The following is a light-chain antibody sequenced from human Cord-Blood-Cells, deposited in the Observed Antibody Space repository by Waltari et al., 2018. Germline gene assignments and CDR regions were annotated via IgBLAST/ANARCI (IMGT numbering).Light chain of an antibody. J-gene: IGKJ5*01. Sequence: EIVLTQSPGTLSLSPGERATLSCRASQSVSSSYLAWYQQKPGQAPRLLIYGASSRATGIPDRFSGRGSGTDFTLTISRLEPEDFAVYYCQQWITFGQGTRLEIK. CDR2: GAS. V-gene: IGKV3-20*01. CDR3: QQWIT. CDR1: QSVSSSY.